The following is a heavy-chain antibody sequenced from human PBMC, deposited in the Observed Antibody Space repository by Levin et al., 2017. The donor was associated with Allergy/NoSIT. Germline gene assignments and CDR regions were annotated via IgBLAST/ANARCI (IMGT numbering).Heavy chain of an antibody. CDR3: ARANNGDYADY. V-gene: IGHV1-46*01. D-gene: IGHD4-17*01. CDR2: INPSGGST. Sequence: ASVKVSCKASGYTLTRYYMHWVRQAPGQGLEWMGIINPSGGSTSYAQKFQGRVTMTRDTSTSTVYMELSSLRSEDTAVYYCARANNGDYADYWGQGTLVTVSA. J-gene: IGHJ4*02. CDR1: GYTLTRYY.